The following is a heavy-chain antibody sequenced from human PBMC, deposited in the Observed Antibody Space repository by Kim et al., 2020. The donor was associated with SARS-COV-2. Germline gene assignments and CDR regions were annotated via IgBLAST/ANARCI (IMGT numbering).Heavy chain of an antibody. J-gene: IGHJ4*02. D-gene: IGHD6-19*01. CDR3: ARGQIAVAGASFDY. CDR2: MNPNSGNT. Sequence: ASVKVSCKASGYTFTSYDINWVRQATGQGLEWMGWMNPNSGNTGYAQKFQGRVTMTRNTSISTAYMELSSLRSEDTAVYYCARGQIAVAGASFDYWGQGTLVTVSS. V-gene: IGHV1-8*02. CDR1: GYTFTSYD.